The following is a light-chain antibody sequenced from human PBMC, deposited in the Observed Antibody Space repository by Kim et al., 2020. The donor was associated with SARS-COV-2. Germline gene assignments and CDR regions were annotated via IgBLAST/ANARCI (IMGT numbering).Light chain of an antibody. V-gene: IGKV3-15*01. J-gene: IGKJ5*01. CDR3: QEYNNWPPHT. CDR2: GAS. Sequence: EIVMTQSPATLSVSPGERATLSCRASQSVSRHLAWYQQKPGQAPRLLIYGASTRATGIPARFSGSGSGTEFTLTISSLQSEDFAVYYWQEYNNWPPHTVGQGTRLWIK. CDR1: QSVSRH.